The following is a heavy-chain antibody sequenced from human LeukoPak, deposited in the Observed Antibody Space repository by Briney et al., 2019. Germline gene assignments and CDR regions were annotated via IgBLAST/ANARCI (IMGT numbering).Heavy chain of an antibody. V-gene: IGHV3-30*04. CDR3: ASGGFDP. CDR1: GSTFSSYA. CDR2: ISYDGSNK. J-gene: IGHJ5*02. D-gene: IGHD3-16*01. Sequence: GGSLRLSCAASGSTFSSYAMHWVRQAPGKGLEWVAVISYDGSNKYYADSVKGRFTISRDNSKNTLYLQMNSLRAEYTAVYYCASGGFDPWGQGTLVTVSS.